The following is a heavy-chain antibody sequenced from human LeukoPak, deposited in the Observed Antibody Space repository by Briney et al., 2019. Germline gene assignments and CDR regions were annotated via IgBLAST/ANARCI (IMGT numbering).Heavy chain of an antibody. V-gene: IGHV3-23*01. Sequence: GGSLRLSCEVSRFPFSSHAMSWVRQAPGRGLEWVSGISISGDRTYYADSVQGRFTISRDNSKNTAFLHMDSLRVDDTAVYYCANEEVPNDYWGQGTLVTVSS. D-gene: IGHD4/OR15-4a*01. CDR3: ANEEVPNDY. CDR2: ISISGDRT. J-gene: IGHJ4*02. CDR1: RFPFSSHA.